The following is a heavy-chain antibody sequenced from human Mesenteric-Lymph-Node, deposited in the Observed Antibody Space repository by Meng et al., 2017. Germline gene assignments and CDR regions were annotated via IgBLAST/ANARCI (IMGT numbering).Heavy chain of an antibody. Sequence: GSLRLSCTVSGDSISSGRYYWGWIRQPPGKGLEWIASVLYSGTPYYNPSLKSRVTISLDTSMNQFSLKLDSVTAADTAVYYCARDRDYVWGTYRAGVDAFDVWGQGTMVTVSS. CDR3: ARDRDYVWGTYRAGVDAFDV. V-gene: IGHV4-39*07. CDR1: GDSISSGRYY. CDR2: VLYSGTP. D-gene: IGHD3-16*02. J-gene: IGHJ3*01.